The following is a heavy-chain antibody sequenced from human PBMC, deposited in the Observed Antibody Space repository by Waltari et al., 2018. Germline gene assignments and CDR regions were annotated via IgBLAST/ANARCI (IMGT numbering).Heavy chain of an antibody. Sequence: QVQLQPWRARLLTPSEPLSLTRAVHAGSLRNYYWSCIRQPPGQGLEWIGQIYHSGTTDYNPSLKSRVTISVDTSKNQFSLQLRSVTAADTAVYYCARDEGYCSDTSCYGADFDSWGQGILVTVSS. D-gene: IGHD2-2*01. CDR1: AGSLRNYY. V-gene: IGHV4-34*01. J-gene: IGHJ4*02. CDR2: IYHSGTT. CDR3: ARDEGYCSDTSCYGADFDS.